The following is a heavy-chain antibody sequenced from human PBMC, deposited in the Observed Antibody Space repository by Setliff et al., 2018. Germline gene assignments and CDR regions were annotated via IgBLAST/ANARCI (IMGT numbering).Heavy chain of an antibody. J-gene: IGHJ4*02. D-gene: IGHD6-19*01. CDR1: GDSISSRPFY. V-gene: IGHV4-61*09. CDR2: IYTSWS. Sequence: SETLSLTCTVSGDSISSRPFYWGWFRQPAGKELEWIGQIYTSWSTSYYNPSLKSRVTISVDTSKNQFSLKLSSVTAADTAVYYCARGRAGHSGHWGQGTLVTVSS. CDR3: ARGRAGHSGH.